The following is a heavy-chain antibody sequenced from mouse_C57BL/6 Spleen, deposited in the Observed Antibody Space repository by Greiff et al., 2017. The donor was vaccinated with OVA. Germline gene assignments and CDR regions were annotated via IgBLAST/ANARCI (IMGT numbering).Heavy chain of an antibody. Sequence: QVQLQQSGAELVRPGTSVKVSCKASGYAFTNYLIEWVKQRPGQGLEWIGVINPGSGGTNYNEKFKGKATLTADKSSSTAYMQLSSLTSEDSAVYFCARRDYYGGYFDYWGQGTTLTVSS. V-gene: IGHV1-54*01. CDR1: GYAFTNYL. J-gene: IGHJ2*01. CDR3: ARRDYYGGYFDY. D-gene: IGHD1-1*01. CDR2: INPGSGGT.